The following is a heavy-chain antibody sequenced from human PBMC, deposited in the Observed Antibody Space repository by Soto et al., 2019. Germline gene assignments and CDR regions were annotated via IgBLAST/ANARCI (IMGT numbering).Heavy chain of an antibody. D-gene: IGHD3-3*01. CDR2: INHSGST. CDR3: ARGLRDDFWSGYFGSRGYNWFDP. Sequence: PSKTLSLTCAVYGGSFSGYYWSWIRQPPGKGLEWIGEINHSGSTNYNPSLKSRVTISVDTSKNQFSLKLSSVTAADTAVYYCARGLRDDFWSGYFGSRGYNWFDPWGQGTLVTVSS. J-gene: IGHJ5*02. V-gene: IGHV4-34*01. CDR1: GGSFSGYY.